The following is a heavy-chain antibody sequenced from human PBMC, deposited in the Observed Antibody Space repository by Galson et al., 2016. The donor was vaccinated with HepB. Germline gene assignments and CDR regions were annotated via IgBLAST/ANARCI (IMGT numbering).Heavy chain of an antibody. CDR3: VRRLSGHGFDY. D-gene: IGHD6-25*01. J-gene: IGHJ4*02. Sequence: SLRLSCAASGFTLRSYAMTWVRQAPGKGLEWVSTILGSGDTTYHADSVKGRFTISRDNTKDTLYLQMNSLPAEDTALYYCVRRLSGHGFDYWGQGTLVTVSS. V-gene: IGHV3-23*01. CDR2: ILGSGDTT. CDR1: GFTLRSYA.